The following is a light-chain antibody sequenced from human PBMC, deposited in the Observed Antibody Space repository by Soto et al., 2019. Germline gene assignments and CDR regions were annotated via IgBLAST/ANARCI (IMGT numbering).Light chain of an antibody. CDR1: QSVSSN. CDR2: DAS. Sequence: EIVMTQPPATLSVSPGERATLSCRASQSVSSNLAWYQQKPGQPPRLLIYDASTRATDIPARFSGSGSGTEFTLTISSLQSEDFAVYYCQQYNNWPLWPLFGPGTKVD. V-gene: IGKV3-15*01. CDR3: QQYNNWPLWPL. J-gene: IGKJ3*01.